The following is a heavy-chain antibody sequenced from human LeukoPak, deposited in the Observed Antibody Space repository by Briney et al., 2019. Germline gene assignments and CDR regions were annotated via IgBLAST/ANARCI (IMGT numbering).Heavy chain of an antibody. CDR1: GYTFTDYY. CDR2: IDPRSGGT. Sequence: ASVKVSCKASGYTFTDYYIHWVRRAPGQGLEWMGWIDPRSGGTRCTQKFQGRVTMTRDTSISTVYLDLSGMTFDDTALYYCATDNYGTLDYWGRGTLVTVSS. J-gene: IGHJ4*02. D-gene: IGHD3-16*01. CDR3: ATDNYGTLDY. V-gene: IGHV1-2*02.